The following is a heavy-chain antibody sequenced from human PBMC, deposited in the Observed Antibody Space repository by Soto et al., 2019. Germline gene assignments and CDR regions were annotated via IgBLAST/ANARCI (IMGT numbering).Heavy chain of an antibody. Sequence: GGSLRLSCGTSGFTFANFGMGWVRQAPGKGLYWVSGISSSGRRTYYADSVKGRFTISRDNSKNTLYLQMDSLRGDDTAVYYCAKVAKSAVVVEYFDSWGQGALVTVSS. J-gene: IGHJ4*02. CDR3: AKVAKSAVVVEYFDS. CDR1: GFTFANFG. CDR2: ISSSGRRT. V-gene: IGHV3-23*01. D-gene: IGHD6-19*01.